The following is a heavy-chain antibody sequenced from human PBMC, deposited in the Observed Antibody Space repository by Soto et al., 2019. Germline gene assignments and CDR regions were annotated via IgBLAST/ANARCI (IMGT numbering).Heavy chain of an antibody. D-gene: IGHD2-2*02. Sequence: QVQLQESGPGLVKPSGTLSLTCAVSSGSISSSNWWSWVRQPPGKGLEWIGEIYHSGSTNYNPSLKSRVTISADKSKNQFSLKLSSVTAADTAVYYCASRWYQLLYLDYWGQGTLVTVSS. V-gene: IGHV4-4*02. CDR2: IYHSGST. CDR3: ASRWYQLLYLDY. CDR1: SGSISSSNW. J-gene: IGHJ4*02.